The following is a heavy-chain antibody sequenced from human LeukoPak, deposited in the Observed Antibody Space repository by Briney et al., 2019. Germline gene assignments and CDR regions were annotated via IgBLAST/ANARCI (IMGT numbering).Heavy chain of an antibody. CDR2: ISSSSSTI. Sequence: GSLRLSCAASGFTFSSYSMNWVRQAPGKGLEWVSYISSSSSTIYYADSVKGRFTISRDNAKNSLYLQMNSLRAEDTAVYYCARDSLHYYYGMDVWGQGTTVTVSS. V-gene: IGHV3-48*01. CDR3: ARDSLHYYYGMDV. J-gene: IGHJ6*02. CDR1: GFTFSSYS.